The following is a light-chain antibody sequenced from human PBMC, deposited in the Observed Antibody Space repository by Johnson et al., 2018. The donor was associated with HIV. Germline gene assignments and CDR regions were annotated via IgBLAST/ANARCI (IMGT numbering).Light chain of an antibody. V-gene: IGLV1-51*01. CDR3: GTWDNSLSVFV. CDR1: NSNIGNSY. CDR2: DNN. Sequence: QSVLTQPPSVSAAPGQKVTISCSGSNSNIGNSYVSWYQQLPRTAPKLLIYDNNKRPSGIPDRFSGSKSGTSATLGITGLQTGDDADYYCGTWDNSLSVFVFGTGTKVTVL. J-gene: IGLJ1*01.